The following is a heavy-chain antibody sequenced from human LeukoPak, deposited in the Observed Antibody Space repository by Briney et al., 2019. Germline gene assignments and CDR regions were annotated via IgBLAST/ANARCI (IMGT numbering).Heavy chain of an antibody. CDR1: GGSISSGGYS. V-gene: IGHV4-30-2*01. CDR3: ARDQGWFDP. CDR2: IYHSGST. Sequence: SQTLSLTCAVSGGSISSGGYSWSWIRQPPGKGLEWIGYIYHSGSTYYNPSLKSRVTISVDRSKNQFSLKLSSVTAADTAVSYCARDQGWFDPWGQGTLVTVSS. J-gene: IGHJ5*02.